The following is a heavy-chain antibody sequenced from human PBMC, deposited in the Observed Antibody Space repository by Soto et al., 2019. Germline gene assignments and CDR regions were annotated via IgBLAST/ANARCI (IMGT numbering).Heavy chain of an antibody. CDR3: VRDSADDCRSDTCYVPLQH. V-gene: IGHV3-30*04. CDR2: ISANGYNQ. CDR1: GFTFSTFA. D-gene: IGHD2-2*01. Sequence: QVQLVESGGGVVQPGRSLRLSCAASGFTFSTFAIHWVRQAPGKGLEWVAAISANGYNQFYGNSVKGRFIISRDNSWNTVDLQMNSVRVEYTALYYCVRDSADDCRSDTCYVPLQHCGQGTLVTVSS. J-gene: IGHJ1*01.